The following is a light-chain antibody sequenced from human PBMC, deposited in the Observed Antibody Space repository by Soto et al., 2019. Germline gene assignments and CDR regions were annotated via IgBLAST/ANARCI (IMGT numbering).Light chain of an antibody. Sequence: IRMTQSPSSFSSSTGDRVTITCRASQGISSYLNWYQQKPGQAPKLLIYDASSLQSGVPARFSGSGSETEFTLSISSLQPEDFATYFCHQIYSAPLTFGGGTKVDI. J-gene: IGKJ4*01. V-gene: IGKV1-39*01. CDR3: HQIYSAPLT. CDR2: DAS. CDR1: QGISSY.